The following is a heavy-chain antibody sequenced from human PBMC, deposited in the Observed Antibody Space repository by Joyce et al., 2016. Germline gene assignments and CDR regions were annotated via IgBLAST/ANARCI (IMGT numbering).Heavy chain of an antibody. CDR1: GFRFIKHA. D-gene: IGHD3-16*01. CDR3: ASLRGRIAPVEY. Sequence: EAQLLESGGGLVQPGGSLRLSCAASGFRFIKHAMNWVRQAPGKGLECLSTISGSGDATYYADSVKGRFTISRDNFKNMLYLQMNSLRADDTAIYYCASLRGRIAPVEYWGQGTLVAVSS. V-gene: IGHV3-23*01. CDR2: ISGSGDAT. J-gene: IGHJ4*02.